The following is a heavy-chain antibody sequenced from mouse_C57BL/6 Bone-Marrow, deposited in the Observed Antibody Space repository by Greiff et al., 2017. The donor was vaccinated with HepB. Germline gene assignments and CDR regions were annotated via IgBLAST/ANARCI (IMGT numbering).Heavy chain of an antibody. CDR3: ARSGSSWFAY. V-gene: IGHV7-3*01. CDR2: IRNKANGYTT. Sequence: EVMLVESGGGLVQPGGSLSLSCAASGFTFTDYYMSWVRQPPGKALEWLGFIRNKANGYTTEYSASVKGRFTISRDISQSILYLQMNALRAEDSATYYCARSGSSWFAYWGQGTLVTVSA. CDR1: GFTFTDYY. J-gene: IGHJ3*01.